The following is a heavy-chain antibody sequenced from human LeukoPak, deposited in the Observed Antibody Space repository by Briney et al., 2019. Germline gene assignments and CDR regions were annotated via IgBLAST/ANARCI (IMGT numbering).Heavy chain of an antibody. V-gene: IGHV4-34*01. CDR3: AREEWFDP. Sequence: SSETLSLTCAVYGGSFSGYYWSWIRQPPGKGLEWIGYIYYSGSTYYNPSLKSRVILSVDTSKNQFSLKLSSVTAADTAVYYCAREEWFDPWGQGTLVTVSS. CDR1: GGSFSGYY. J-gene: IGHJ5*02. CDR2: IYYSGST.